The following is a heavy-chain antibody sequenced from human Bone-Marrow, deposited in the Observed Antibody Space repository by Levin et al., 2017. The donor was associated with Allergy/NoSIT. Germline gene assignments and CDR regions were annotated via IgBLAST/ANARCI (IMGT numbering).Heavy chain of an antibody. V-gene: IGHV3-23*01. CDR1: GFTFSSYA. CDR2: IRGGGETT. Sequence: GESLKISCAASGFTFSSYAMSWVRQSPGKGMEWVSAIRGGGETTLYADSVRGRFTISRDNSKNTLFLQMNSLRAEDTAVYFCARDLRWYYSDSAGYYWDSWGQGTQVTVSS. D-gene: IGHD3-22*01. J-gene: IGHJ4*02. CDR3: ARDLRWYYSDSAGYYWDS.